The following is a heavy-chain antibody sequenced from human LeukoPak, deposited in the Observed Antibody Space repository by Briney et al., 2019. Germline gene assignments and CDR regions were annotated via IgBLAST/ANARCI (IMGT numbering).Heavy chain of an antibody. Sequence: SQTLSLTCTVSGGSISSGGYSWSWIRQHPGKGLEWIGYIYYSGSTYYNPSLKSRVTISVDTSKNQFSLKLSSVTAADTAVYYCATQAGHCSSTSCYTGPNWFDPWGQGTLVTVSS. V-gene: IGHV4-31*03. CDR3: ATQAGHCSSTSCYTGPNWFDP. J-gene: IGHJ5*02. CDR1: GGSISSGGYS. D-gene: IGHD2-2*02. CDR2: IYYSGST.